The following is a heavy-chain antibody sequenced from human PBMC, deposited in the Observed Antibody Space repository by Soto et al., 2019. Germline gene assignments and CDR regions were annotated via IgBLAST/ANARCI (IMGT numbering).Heavy chain of an antibody. J-gene: IGHJ6*02. V-gene: IGHV3-30-3*01. D-gene: IGHD6-19*01. Sequence: PGGSLRLSCAASGFTFSSYAMHWVRQAPGKGLEWVAVISYDGSNKYYADSVKGRFTISRDNSKNTLYLQMNSLRAEDTAVYYCARAAVAGYYYYYYGMDVWGQGTTVTVSS. CDR2: ISYDGSNK. CDR3: ARAAVAGYYYYYYGMDV. CDR1: GFTFSSYA.